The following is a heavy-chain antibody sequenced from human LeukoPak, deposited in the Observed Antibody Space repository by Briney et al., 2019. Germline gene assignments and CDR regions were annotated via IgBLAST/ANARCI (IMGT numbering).Heavy chain of an antibody. CDR3: AKVSAPLELGFRKGVDD. V-gene: IGHV3-30*18. J-gene: IGHJ4*02. D-gene: IGHD1-7*01. CDR1: GFTFSSYG. Sequence: GRSLRLSCAASGFTFSSYGMHWVRQAPGKGLEWVAVISYDGSNKYYADSVKGRFTISRDNSKNTLYLQMNSLRAEDTAVYDCAKVSAPLELGFRKGVDDGGQGTLVTVSS. CDR2: ISYDGSNK.